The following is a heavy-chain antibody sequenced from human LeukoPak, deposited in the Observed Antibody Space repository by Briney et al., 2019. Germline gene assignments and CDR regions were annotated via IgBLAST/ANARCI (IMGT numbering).Heavy chain of an antibody. D-gene: IGHD3-22*01. J-gene: IGHJ4*02. CDR1: GFIFNDFY. CDR2: ISPSGDTT. CDR3: ARDRDAQWLFLAFAH. Sequence: GGSLRLSCAASGFIFNDFYMSWIRQAPGKGLERISYISPSGDTTYYADSVKGRFTISRDNAKNSLQLQMSSLTAEDTAVYYCARDRDAQWLFLAFAHWGQGSLVTVSS. V-gene: IGHV3-11*01.